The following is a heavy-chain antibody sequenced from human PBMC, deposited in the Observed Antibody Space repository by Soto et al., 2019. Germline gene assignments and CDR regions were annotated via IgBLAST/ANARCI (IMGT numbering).Heavy chain of an antibody. J-gene: IGHJ4*02. CDR3: GSLEGLTTISYYFDY. Sequence: QLQLQESGPGLVKLSETLSLTCTVSGGSVSSSSYYWGWVRQPPGKGLEWIGSVYYSGSTYYNPSLESRVTISVDKSKNQFSLKLMSLSAADTAVYYCGSLEGLTTISYYFDYWGQGALVTVSS. CDR2: VYYSGST. D-gene: IGHD1-1*01. CDR1: GGSVSSSSYY. V-gene: IGHV4-39*01.